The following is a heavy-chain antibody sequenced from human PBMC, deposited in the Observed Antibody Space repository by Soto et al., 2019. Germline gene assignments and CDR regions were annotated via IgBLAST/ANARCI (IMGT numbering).Heavy chain of an antibody. D-gene: IGHD6-6*01. CDR1: GFSFTTFD. J-gene: IGHJ4*02. CDR2: ITADGSR. Sequence: GGSLRLSCSVSGFSFTTFDLTWVRQAPGMGLQWVSGITADGSRYYADSVKGRFTISRDNSQNTLFLQMNSLRAEDTAVYYCVTADGPSIDQRLFYFDHWGQGTLVTVSS. V-gene: IGHV3-23*01. CDR3: VTADGPSIDQRLFYFDH.